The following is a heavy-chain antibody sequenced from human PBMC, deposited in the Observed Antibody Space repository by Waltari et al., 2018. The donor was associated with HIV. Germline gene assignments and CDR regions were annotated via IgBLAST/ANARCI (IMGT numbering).Heavy chain of an antibody. Sequence: VQLVESGGALVTPGGSLTISCAVSGIPFKNAWLSWVRQAPGKGLQWLGHIRRKTDGGATDYAAPLSGRFAISTDDFNNTMFLEMKTLKVDDTAVYYCTTFEMGTTRNFWGQGTLVTVSS. J-gene: IGHJ4*02. CDR2: IRRKTDGGAT. V-gene: IGHV3-15*02. D-gene: IGHD1-26*01. CDR3: TTFEMGTTRNF. CDR1: GIPFKNAW.